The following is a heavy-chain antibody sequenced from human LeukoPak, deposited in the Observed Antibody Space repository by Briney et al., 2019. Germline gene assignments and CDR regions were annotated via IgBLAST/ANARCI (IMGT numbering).Heavy chain of an antibody. J-gene: IGHJ5*02. CDR3: ARDWAYDFWSGYYA. D-gene: IGHD3-3*01. CDR2: INPNSGGT. Sequence: ASVKVSRKASGYTFTGYYMHWVRQAPGQGLEWMGWINPNSGGTNYAQKFQGRVTMTRDTSISTAYMELSRLRSDDTAVYYCARDWAYDFWSGYYAWGQGTLVTVSS. CDR1: GYTFTGYY. V-gene: IGHV1-2*02.